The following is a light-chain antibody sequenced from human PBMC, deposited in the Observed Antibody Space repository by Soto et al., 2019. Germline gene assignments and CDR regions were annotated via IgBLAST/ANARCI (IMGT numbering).Light chain of an antibody. CDR3: GADHGSGSNWV. CDR1: SGYSNYK. CDR2: VGTGGIVG. J-gene: IGLJ2*01. V-gene: IGLV9-49*01. Sequence: QTVVTQPPSASASLGASVTLTCTLSSGYSNYKVDWYQQRPGKGPRFVMRVGTGGIVGSKGDGIPDRFSVLGSGLNRYLTIKNIQEEDESDYHCGADHGSGSNWVFGGGTQLTVL.